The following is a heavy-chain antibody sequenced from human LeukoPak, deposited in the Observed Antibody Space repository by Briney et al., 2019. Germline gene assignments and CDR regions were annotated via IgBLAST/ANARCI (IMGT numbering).Heavy chain of an antibody. CDR1: GFTFRDAW. D-gene: IGHD6-13*01. Sequence: GGSLGLSCAASGFTFRDAWMGWVRQAPGKGLEWVGLIKSRSSGGTTDYGSRVKGRFTILRDDSKNTLYLQMDSLVTEDTAVFYCTADLIGNSRGIDYWGQGTLVTVSS. J-gene: IGHJ4*02. CDR2: IKSRSSGGTT. CDR3: TADLIGNSRGIDY. V-gene: IGHV3-15*01.